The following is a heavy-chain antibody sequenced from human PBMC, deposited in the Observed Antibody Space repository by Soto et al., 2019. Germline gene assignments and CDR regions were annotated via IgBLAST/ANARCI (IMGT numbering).Heavy chain of an antibody. V-gene: IGHV1-69*01. J-gene: IGHJ3*01. D-gene: IGHD3-22*01. Sequence: QVHLVQSGAEVKMPGSSVRVSCASSGGAFSTSDIGWVRQAPGQGLEWMGGIIPVFGAANYAQKFKGRVTITAEESTRTAYLEMSSLKPDDTATYYFARDPRSGWAHDALDVWGPGTSIIVSS. CDR3: ARDPRSGWAHDALDV. CDR2: IIPVFGAA. CDR1: GGAFSTSD.